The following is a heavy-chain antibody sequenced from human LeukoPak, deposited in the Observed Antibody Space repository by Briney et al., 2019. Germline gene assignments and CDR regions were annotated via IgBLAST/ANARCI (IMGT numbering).Heavy chain of an antibody. CDR2: VNPDSGAT. CDR3: ARDFAAVGSHNWFDP. J-gene: IGHJ5*02. D-gene: IGHD6-19*01. V-gene: IGHV1-2*02. Sequence: GSVKVSCKASGYSFTGYYIHWVRQAPGQGLEWMGWVNPDSGATRNAQKSQGRVTVTRDTSISTAFMELSSLTSDDTAVYYCARDFAAVGSHNWFDPWGQGTLVTVSS. CDR1: GYSFTGYY.